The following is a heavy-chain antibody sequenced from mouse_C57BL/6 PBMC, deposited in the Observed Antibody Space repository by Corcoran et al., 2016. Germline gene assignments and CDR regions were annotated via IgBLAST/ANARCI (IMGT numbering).Heavy chain of an antibody. CDR3: TTGEPFAY. J-gene: IGHJ3*01. CDR1: GFNIQDYY. V-gene: IGHV14-1*01. Sequence: EVQLQQSGAELVRPGASVKLSCTASGFNIQDYYMHWVKQRPEKGLEWIGRIDPEDGVTEYAPKFQGKATMTADTSSNTAYLQRSSLTSEDTAGYYCTTGEPFAYWGQGTLVTGSA. CDR2: IDPEDGVT.